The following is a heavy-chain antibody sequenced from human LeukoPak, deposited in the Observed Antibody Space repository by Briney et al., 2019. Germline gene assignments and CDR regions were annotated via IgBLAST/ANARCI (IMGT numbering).Heavy chain of an antibody. J-gene: IGHJ4*02. CDR1: GFTFSSYA. CDR3: AKWSKRSCIAAAGTRIDY. CDR2: ISCSGGST. D-gene: IGHD6-13*01. Sequence: GGSLRLSCAASGFTFSSYAMSWVRQAPGKGLEWVSAISCSGGSTYYADSVKGRFTISRDNSKNTLYLQMNSLRAEDTAVYYCAKWSKRSCIAAAGTRIDYWGQGTLVTVSS. V-gene: IGHV3-23*01.